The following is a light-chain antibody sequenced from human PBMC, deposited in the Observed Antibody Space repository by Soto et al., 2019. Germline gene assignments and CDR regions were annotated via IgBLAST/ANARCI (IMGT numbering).Light chain of an antibody. CDR2: KAS. CDR3: QHYRSYPYS. CDR1: QSIDTW. J-gene: IGKJ2*03. Sequence: DILMTQSPSTLSASVGDTVTITCRASQSIDTWLAWYQQKPGKAPNLLIYKASTLQSGVSSRFSGGGSATEFTLTINSLQPDDFSTYYCQHYRSYPYSLGQGTKLEIK. V-gene: IGKV1-5*03.